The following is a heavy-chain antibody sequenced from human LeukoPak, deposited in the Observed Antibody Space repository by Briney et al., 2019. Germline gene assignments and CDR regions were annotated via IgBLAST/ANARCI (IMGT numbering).Heavy chain of an antibody. J-gene: IGHJ4*02. D-gene: IGHD3-9*01. Sequence: PGGSLRLSCAASGFTFSSYAMHWVRQAPGKGLEWVAVISYDGSNKYYADSVKGRFTISRDNSKNTLYLQMNSLRAEDTAVYYCARDPRPLRYFPEAFDYWGQGTLVTVS. V-gene: IGHV3-30*04. CDR1: GFTFSSYA. CDR3: ARDPRPLRYFPEAFDY. CDR2: ISYDGSNK.